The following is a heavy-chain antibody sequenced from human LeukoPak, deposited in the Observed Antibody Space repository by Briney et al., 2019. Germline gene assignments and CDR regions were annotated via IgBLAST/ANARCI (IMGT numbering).Heavy chain of an antibody. Sequence: SETLSLTCAVYGGSFSGYYWSWIRQPPGKGLEWIGEINHSGSTNYNPSLKSRVTISVDTSKNQFSLKLSSVTAADTAVYYCASRVRYYYDSSGYERFFDYWGQGTLVTVSS. J-gene: IGHJ4*02. CDR1: GGSFSGYY. CDR2: INHSGST. V-gene: IGHV4-34*01. D-gene: IGHD3-22*01. CDR3: ASRVRYYYDSSGYERFFDY.